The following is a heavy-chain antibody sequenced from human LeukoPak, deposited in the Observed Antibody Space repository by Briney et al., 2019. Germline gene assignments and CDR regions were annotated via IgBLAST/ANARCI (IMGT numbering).Heavy chain of an antibody. D-gene: IGHD2-15*01. Sequence: PGGSLRLSCAASGFTFSSYAMSWIRQPPGKGLEWIGEINHSGSTNYNPSPKSRVTISVDTSKNQFSLKLSSVTAADTAVYYCARGGAGYCSGGSCYPREPYNWFDPWGQGTLVTVSS. CDR2: INHSGST. J-gene: IGHJ5*02. CDR3: ARGGAGYCSGGSCYPREPYNWFDP. V-gene: IGHV4-34*01. CDR1: GFTFSSYA.